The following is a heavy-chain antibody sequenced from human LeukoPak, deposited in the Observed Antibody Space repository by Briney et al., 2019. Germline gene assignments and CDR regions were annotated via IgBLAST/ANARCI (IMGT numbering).Heavy chain of an antibody. CDR3: TRHGGDYYDSSGYPPLDY. CDR1: GFTFSGSA. Sequence: GGSLRLSCAASGFTFSGSAMHWVRQASGKGLEWVGRIRSKANSYATAYAASVKGRFTISRDDSKNTAYLQMNSLKTEDTAVYYCTRHGGDYYDSSGYPPLDYWGQGTLVTVSS. CDR2: IRSKANSYAT. J-gene: IGHJ4*02. D-gene: IGHD3-22*01. V-gene: IGHV3-73*01.